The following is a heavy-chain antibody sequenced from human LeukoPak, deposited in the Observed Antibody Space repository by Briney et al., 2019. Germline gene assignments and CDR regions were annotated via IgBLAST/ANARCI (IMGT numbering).Heavy chain of an antibody. J-gene: IGHJ4*02. D-gene: IGHD3-16*01. CDR2: INSDGSST. Sequence: GGSLRLSCAASGFTFSTYWMHWVRQAPGKGLVWVSRINSDGSSTSYADFVKGRFTISRDDAKNTLDLQMNSLRAEDPAVYYCESEMGDGGRGPLVTVSS. CDR3: ESEMGD. CDR1: GFTFSTYW. V-gene: IGHV3-74*01.